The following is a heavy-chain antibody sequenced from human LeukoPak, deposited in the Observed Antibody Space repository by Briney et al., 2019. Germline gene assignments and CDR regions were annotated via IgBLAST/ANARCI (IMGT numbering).Heavy chain of an antibody. D-gene: IGHD3-3*01. V-gene: IGHV3-48*01. Sequence: PGGSLRLSCAASGFTFSSYSMNWVRQAPGKGLEWVSYISSSSSTIYYADSVKGRFTISRDNAKNSLCLQMNSLRAEDTAVYYCARVGWSGPMDVWGKGTTVTVSS. J-gene: IGHJ6*03. CDR1: GFTFSSYS. CDR2: ISSSSSTI. CDR3: ARVGWSGPMDV.